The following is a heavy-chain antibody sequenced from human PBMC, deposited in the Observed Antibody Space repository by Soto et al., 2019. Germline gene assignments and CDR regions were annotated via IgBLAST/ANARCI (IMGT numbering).Heavy chain of an antibody. D-gene: IGHD3-3*01. CDR2: ISGSGGST. J-gene: IGHJ4*02. CDR1: GFTFSSYA. Sequence: GGSLRLSCAASGFTFSSYAMSWVRQAPGKGLEWVSAISGSGGSTYYADSVKGRFTISRENSKNTLYLQMNSLRDEDTAVYYCAKDHGTIFDVLNYHFDFWGQGTLVTVSS. V-gene: IGHV3-23*01. CDR3: AKDHGTIFDVLNYHFDF.